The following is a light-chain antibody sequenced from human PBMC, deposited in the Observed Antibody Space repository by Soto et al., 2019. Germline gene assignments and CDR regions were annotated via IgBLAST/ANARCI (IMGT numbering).Light chain of an antibody. Sequence: ETVLTQSPDTLSLSPGERATLSCRASQSVDIYLAWYQQKPGQPPRLLIYDASNRATGVPSRFSGSGSGTDFTLTISSLEPGDFAVYYCQQRKYWPPITFGQGTRLEIK. CDR1: QSVDIY. J-gene: IGKJ5*01. CDR2: DAS. CDR3: QQRKYWPPIT. V-gene: IGKV3-11*01.